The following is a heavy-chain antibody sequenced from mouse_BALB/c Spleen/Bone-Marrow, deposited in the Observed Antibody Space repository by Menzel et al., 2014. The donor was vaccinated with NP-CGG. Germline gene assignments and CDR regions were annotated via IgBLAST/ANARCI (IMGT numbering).Heavy chain of an antibody. CDR2: ISSGGHDT. V-gene: IGHV5-6-4*01. Sequence: EVMLVESGGGLVKPGGSLKLSCAASGFTFSSYSMSWVRQTPEKRLEWVVTISSGGHDTYYPDSVKGRFTISRDNAKNTLYLQMSSLKPEDTAVYYCSKDGGYDYSYYFDYWGQGTTLTVSS. J-gene: IGHJ2*01. CDR3: SKDGGYDYSYYFDY. D-gene: IGHD2-4*01. CDR1: GFTFSSYS.